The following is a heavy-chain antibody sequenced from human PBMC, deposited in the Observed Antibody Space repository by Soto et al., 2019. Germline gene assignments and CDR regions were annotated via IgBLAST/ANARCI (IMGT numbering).Heavy chain of an antibody. V-gene: IGHV3-30-3*01. CDR2: ILHDGNNK. Sequence: QVQLVESGGGVVQPGRSLRLSCAASGFTFSNYLMHWVRQAPGKGLEWVAMILHDGNNKYYADSVKGRFTISRDNSKNTLYLQMNSLRTEDTAIYYCARDDEDGSYCDLGYWGQGTLVTVSS. CDR3: ARDDEDGSYCDLGY. J-gene: IGHJ4*02. D-gene: IGHD3-10*01. CDR1: GFTFSNYL.